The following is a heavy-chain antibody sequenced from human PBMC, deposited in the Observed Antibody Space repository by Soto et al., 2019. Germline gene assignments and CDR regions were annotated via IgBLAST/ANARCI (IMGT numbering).Heavy chain of an antibody. Sequence: PSETLSLTCTVSGGSISSGGYFWSWIRQHPGKGLEWIGHIYYSGNPSYNPSIKSRVTISVDTSKNQFSLKLTSVTAADTAVYYCARDKITGLFDYWGQGTLVTVSS. J-gene: IGHJ4*02. CDR3: ARDKITGLFDY. V-gene: IGHV4-31*03. CDR1: GGSISSGGYF. D-gene: IGHD2-8*02. CDR2: IYYSGNP.